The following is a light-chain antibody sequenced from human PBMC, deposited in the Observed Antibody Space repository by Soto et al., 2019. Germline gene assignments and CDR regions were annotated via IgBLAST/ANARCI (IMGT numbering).Light chain of an antibody. Sequence: QSALTQPASVSGSPGQSITISCTGASSDIGGYNYVSWYQQHPGKAPKLMIYDVNNRPSGVSNRFSGSKSGNMASLTISGLQAEDEADYYCSSYTSTNTRWVFGGGTKVTVL. V-gene: IGLV2-14*01. CDR1: SSDIGGYNY. J-gene: IGLJ3*02. CDR2: DVN. CDR3: SSYTSTNTRWV.